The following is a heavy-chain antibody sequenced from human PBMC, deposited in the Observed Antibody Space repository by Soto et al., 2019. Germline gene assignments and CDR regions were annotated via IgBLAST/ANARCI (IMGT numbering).Heavy chain of an antibody. V-gene: IGHV3-30-3*01. CDR3: ARANGYSDFSLVELY. Sequence: QVNLVESGGGVVQPGRSLRLSCVASGFTFSTYAMHWVRQAPGKGLEWVALISYDGTKTYYADSVKGRFSISRDNSKHTLYVEMNSLRTEDTAVYFCARANGYSDFSLVELYWGQGTLVIVSS. J-gene: IGHJ4*02. CDR2: ISYDGTKT. D-gene: IGHD5-18*01. CDR1: GFTFSTYA.